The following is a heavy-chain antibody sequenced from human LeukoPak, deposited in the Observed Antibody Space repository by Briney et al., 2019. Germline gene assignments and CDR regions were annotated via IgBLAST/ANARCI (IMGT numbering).Heavy chain of an antibody. CDR2: INPSGGST. J-gene: IGHJ2*01. Sequence: GASVKVSCKASGYTFTSYYMHWVRQAPGQGLEWMGIINPSGGSTSYAQKFQGRVTMTRDTSTSTVYMELSSLRSEDTAVYYCARDPSRRDGYREGWYFDLWGCGTLVTVSS. CDR1: GYTFTSYY. D-gene: IGHD5-24*01. CDR3: ARDPSRRDGYREGWYFDL. V-gene: IGHV1-46*01.